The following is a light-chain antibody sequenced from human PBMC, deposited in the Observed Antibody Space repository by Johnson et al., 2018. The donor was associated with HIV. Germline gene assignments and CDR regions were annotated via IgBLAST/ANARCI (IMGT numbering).Light chain of an antibody. CDR1: SSNIGNNF. V-gene: IGLV1-51*01. J-gene: IGLJ1*01. CDR3: GTWDSSLSGV. Sequence: QSVLTQPPSVSAAPGQRVTISCSGSSSNIGNNFVSWYQQLPGTAPKVLIYDTSKRPSGIPDRFSGSKSGTSATLGITGLQTGDEADYYCGTWDSSLSGVFGTGTKVPVL. CDR2: DTS.